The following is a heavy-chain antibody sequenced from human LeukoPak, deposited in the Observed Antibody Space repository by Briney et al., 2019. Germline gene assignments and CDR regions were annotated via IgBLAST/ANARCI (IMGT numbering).Heavy chain of an antibody. CDR3: ARGGYYDSSGPTPFDY. CDR2: IYHSGST. D-gene: IGHD3-22*01. Sequence: PSETLSLTCAVSGGSLSSGGYSWSWLRQPPGRGLEGLGYIYHSGSTYYNPSLKSRVTISVDRSKNQFSLKLSSVTAADTAVYYCARGGYYDSSGPTPFDYWGQGTLVTVSS. V-gene: IGHV4-30-2*01. CDR1: GGSLSSGGYS. J-gene: IGHJ4*02.